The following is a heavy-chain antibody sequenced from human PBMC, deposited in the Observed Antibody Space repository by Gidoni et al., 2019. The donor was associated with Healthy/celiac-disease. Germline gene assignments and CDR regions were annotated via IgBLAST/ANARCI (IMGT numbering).Heavy chain of an antibody. Sequence: QVQLVQSGAEVKKPGSSVKVSCKASGGTFSSYAISWVRQAPGQGLEWMGGIIPIFGTANYAQKFQGRVTITADESTSTAYMELSSLRSEDTAVYYCASRTYGDYVVPWYFDLWGRGTLVTVSS. CDR2: IIPIFGTA. J-gene: IGHJ2*01. D-gene: IGHD4-17*01. CDR3: ASRTYGDYVVPWYFDL. V-gene: IGHV1-69*01. CDR1: GGTFSSYA.